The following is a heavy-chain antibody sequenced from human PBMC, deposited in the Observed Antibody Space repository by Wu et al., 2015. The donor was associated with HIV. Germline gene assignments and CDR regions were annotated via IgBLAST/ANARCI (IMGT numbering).Heavy chain of an antibody. D-gene: IGHD3-10*01. CDR1: GYTLSKLS. CDR2: FDPKDGEI. J-gene: IGHJ3*02. Sequence: QVQLVQSGAEVKKPGAPVKVSCKVSGYTLSKLSMHWVRQTPGKGLEWMGGFDPKDGEIVYAQNFQGRLTMTEDTSTDTAYVELRSLRFEDTAVYYCTTLRGGYYAGSDIPAAFDIWGQGTMVTVSP. V-gene: IGHV1-24*01. CDR3: TTLRGGYYAGSDIPAAFDI.